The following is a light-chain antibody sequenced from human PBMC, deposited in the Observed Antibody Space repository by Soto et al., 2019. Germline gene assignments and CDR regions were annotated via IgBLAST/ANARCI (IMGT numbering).Light chain of an antibody. CDR1: QGISSY. J-gene: IGKJ3*01. CDR3: QQLNSYPPFT. V-gene: IGKV1-9*01. Sequence: DIQLTQSPSFLSASVGDRVTITCRASQGISSYLAWYQQKPGKAPKLLIYVASTVLSGVPSRFSGSGSGTEFTLTISSLQPEDFATYYCQQLNSYPPFTFGPGTKVDIK. CDR2: VAS.